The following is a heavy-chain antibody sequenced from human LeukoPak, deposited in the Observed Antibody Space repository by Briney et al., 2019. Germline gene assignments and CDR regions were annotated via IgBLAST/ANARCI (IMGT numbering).Heavy chain of an antibody. V-gene: IGHV3-49*04. Sequence: GGSLRLSCTASGFTFGDYAMSWVRQAPGKGLEWVGFIRSKAYGGTTEYAASVKGRFTISRDDSKSIAYLQMNSLRTEDTAVYYCARGGGWHGNDYWGQGTLVTVSS. CDR3: ARGGGWHGNDY. D-gene: IGHD3-10*01. CDR2: IRSKAYGGTT. J-gene: IGHJ4*02. CDR1: GFTFGDYA.